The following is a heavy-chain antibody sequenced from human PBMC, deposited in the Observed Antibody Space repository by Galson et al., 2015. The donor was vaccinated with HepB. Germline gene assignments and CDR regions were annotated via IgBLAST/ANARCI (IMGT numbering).Heavy chain of an antibody. D-gene: IGHD5-24*01. CDR1: GGSISSYY. Sequence: ETLSLTCTVSGGSISSYYWSWIRQPPGKGLEWIGYIYYSGSTNYNPSLKSRVTISVDTSKNQFSLKLSSVTAADTAVYYCARLRRDGYNNDAFDIWGQGTMVTVSS. J-gene: IGHJ3*02. V-gene: IGHV4-59*08. CDR3: ARLRRDGYNNDAFDI. CDR2: IYYSGST.